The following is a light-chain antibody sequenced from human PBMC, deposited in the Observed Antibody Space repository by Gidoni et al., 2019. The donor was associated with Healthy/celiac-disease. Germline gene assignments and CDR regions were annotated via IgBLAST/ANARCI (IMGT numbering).Light chain of an antibody. CDR3: QQYYSTPWT. CDR1: QSVLYSSNNKNY. CDR2: WAS. Sequence: DIVMTQSPYSLAVSLGERATINCKSSQSVLYSSNNKNYLAWYQQKPGQPPKLLIYWASTRESGVPDRFSGSGSGTDFILTISSLQAEDVAVYYCQQYYSTPWTFGQGTKVEIK. V-gene: IGKV4-1*01. J-gene: IGKJ1*01.